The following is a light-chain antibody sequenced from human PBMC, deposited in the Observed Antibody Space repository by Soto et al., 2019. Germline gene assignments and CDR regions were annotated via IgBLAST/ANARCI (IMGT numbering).Light chain of an antibody. Sequence: QLVLTQSPSASASLGASVKLTCTLSSRHSSYAIAWHQQQPEKGPRYLMKLNSDGRHTKGDGIPDCFSGSSSGTERYLTISSLQSEDEADYYCQTWGTGILVFGGGTKLTVL. CDR3: QTWGTGILV. CDR1: SRHSSYA. CDR2: LNSDGRH. J-gene: IGLJ2*01. V-gene: IGLV4-69*01.